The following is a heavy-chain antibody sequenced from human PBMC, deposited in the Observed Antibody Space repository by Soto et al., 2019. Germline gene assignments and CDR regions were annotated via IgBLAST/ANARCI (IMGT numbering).Heavy chain of an antibody. D-gene: IGHD1-26*01. CDR2: IYHSGST. V-gene: IGHV4-4*02. CDR1: GGFISSSNW. Sequence: QVQLQESGPGLVKPSGTLSLTCAVSGGFISSSNWWSWVRQPPGKGLEWIGEIYHSGSTNYNPSLKSRVTISVHKSKNPLSLKLTSVTAADTAVYYCAGNSGTYSFDYWGQGTLVTVSS. J-gene: IGHJ4*02. CDR3: AGNSGTYSFDY.